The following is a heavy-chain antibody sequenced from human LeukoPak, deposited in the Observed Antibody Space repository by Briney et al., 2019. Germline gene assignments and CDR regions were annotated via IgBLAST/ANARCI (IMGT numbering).Heavy chain of an antibody. D-gene: IGHD3-22*01. CDR1: GGSISSGDYY. CDR3: ARPYYYDSRIDP. J-gene: IGHJ5*02. CDR2: MYYSGST. V-gene: IGHV4-30-4*01. Sequence: SETLSLTCTVSGGSISSGDYYWSWIRQPPGKGLEWIAYMYYSGSTYYNPSLKSRVTMSADTSKNQLSLKLSSVTAADTAVYYCARPYYYDSRIDPWGQRILVTVSS.